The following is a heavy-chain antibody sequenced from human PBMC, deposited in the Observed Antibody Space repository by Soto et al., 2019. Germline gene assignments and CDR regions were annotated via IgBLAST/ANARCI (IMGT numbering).Heavy chain of an antibody. J-gene: IGHJ6*02. V-gene: IGHV3-30-3*01. CDR2: ISYDGSNK. Sequence: GGSLRLSCAASGFTFSSYAMHWVRQAPGKGLEWVAVISYDGSNKYYADSVKGRFTISRDNSKNTLYLQMNSLRAEDTAVYYCARVPIAAAGTGDYYYYGMDVWGQGTTVTVSS. D-gene: IGHD6-13*01. CDR1: GFTFSSYA. CDR3: ARVPIAAAGTGDYYYYGMDV.